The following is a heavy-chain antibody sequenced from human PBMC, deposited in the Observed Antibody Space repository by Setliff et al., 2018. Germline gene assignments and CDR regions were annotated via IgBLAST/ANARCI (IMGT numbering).Heavy chain of an antibody. D-gene: IGHD1-26*01. V-gene: IGHV1-69*13. J-gene: IGHJ3*02. Sequence: SVKVSCKASGGTFSSYAISWVRQAPGQGLEWMGGIIPIFGTANYAQKFQGRVAITADESTSTAYMELSSLRSEDTAVYYCARGRDIVGATGGAFDIWGQGTMVTVSS. CDR2: IIPIFGTA. CDR1: GGTFSSYA. CDR3: ARGRDIVGATGGAFDI.